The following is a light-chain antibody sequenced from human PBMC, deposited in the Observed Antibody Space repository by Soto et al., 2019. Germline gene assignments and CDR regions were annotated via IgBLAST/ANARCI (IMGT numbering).Light chain of an antibody. CDR1: SSNIGRNA. V-gene: IGLV1-44*01. CDR3: AAWDDSLNGLWV. J-gene: IGLJ3*02. Sequence: QSVLTQPPSASGTPGQRVTISCSGSSSNIGRNAVNWYQQLPGMAPRLLIYINDQRPSGVPDRFSGSKSGTSASLAISGLQSEDEADYYCAAWDDSLNGLWVFGGGTQLTVL. CDR2: IND.